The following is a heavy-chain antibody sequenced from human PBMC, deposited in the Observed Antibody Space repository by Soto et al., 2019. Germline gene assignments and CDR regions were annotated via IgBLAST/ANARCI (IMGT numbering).Heavy chain of an antibody. CDR3: ASRDPGTSVDY. CDR2: IYQTGST. V-gene: IGHV4-4*02. CDR1: GGSFTSNNW. D-gene: IGHD1-7*01. J-gene: IGHJ4*02. Sequence: KTSETLSLTCAVSGGSFTSNNWWTWVRQPPGQGLEWIGEIYQTGSTNYNPSLKSRVTISLDKSENQFSLKVTSLTAADTAVYYCASRDPGTSVDYWGQGTLVTVSS.